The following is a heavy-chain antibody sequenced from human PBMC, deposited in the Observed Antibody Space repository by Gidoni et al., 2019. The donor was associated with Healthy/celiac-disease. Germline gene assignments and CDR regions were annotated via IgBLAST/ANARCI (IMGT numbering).Heavy chain of an antibody. V-gene: IGHV3-48*03. J-gene: IGHJ6*02. D-gene: IGHD6-13*01. CDR1: GFPFSSYE. CDR2: ISSSGSTR. Sequence: EVQLVESGGGLVQPGGSLRLSCAASGFPFSSYEMNWVRQAPGKGLEWVSYISSSGSTRYYADSVKGRFTISRDNAKNSLYLQMNSLRAEDTAVYYCARDGIAAAGTDYYYYGMDVWGQGTTVTVSS. CDR3: ARDGIAAAGTDYYYYGMDV.